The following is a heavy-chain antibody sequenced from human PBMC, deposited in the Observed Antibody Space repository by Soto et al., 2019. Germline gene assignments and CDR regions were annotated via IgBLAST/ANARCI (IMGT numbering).Heavy chain of an antibody. CDR3: ARGQQWLENGGMDV. D-gene: IGHD6-19*01. J-gene: IGHJ6*02. CDR2: IKSDGSST. Sequence: EVQLVESGGGLVQPGGSLRLSCAASGFIFSRYWMHWVRQAPGKGLVWVSRIKSDGSSTSHADSVKGRLTISRDNAKNTLYLQMNSLRAEDTAVYYCARGQQWLENGGMDVWGQGTTVTVSS. CDR1: GFIFSRYW. V-gene: IGHV3-74*01.